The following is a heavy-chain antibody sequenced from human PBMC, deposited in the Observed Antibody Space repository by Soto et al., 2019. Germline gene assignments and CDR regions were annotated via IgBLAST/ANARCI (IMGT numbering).Heavy chain of an antibody. CDR3: ARGVGSSPPQY. CDR2: IYASGSP. V-gene: IGHV4-59*02. Sequence: ETLSLTCTISGGSVSVYYWSWIRQSTGQGLEWIGYIYASGSPYYNPSLRSRVTISADTSKNQISLKLTSPTAADTAVYYCARGVGSSPPQYWGRGTLVTVSS. CDR1: GGSVSVYY. J-gene: IGHJ4*02. D-gene: IGHD1-26*01.